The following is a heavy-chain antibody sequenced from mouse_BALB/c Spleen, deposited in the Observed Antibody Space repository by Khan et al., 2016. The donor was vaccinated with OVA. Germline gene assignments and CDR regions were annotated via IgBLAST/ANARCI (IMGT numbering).Heavy chain of an antibody. J-gene: IGHJ3*01. CDR3: RRGGYGGFAY. CDR1: GFTFSDYY. CDR2: ISDGSSYT. Sequence: EVELVESGGGLVKPGGSLNLSCAASGFTFSDYYMYWVRRTPAKRLEWVATISDGSSYTYYPDSVKGRFSISRDKAKNNLFLQMNCMKSADTARYYCRRGGYGGFAYWGQGTPVTVSA. D-gene: IGHD1-1*02. V-gene: IGHV5-4*02.